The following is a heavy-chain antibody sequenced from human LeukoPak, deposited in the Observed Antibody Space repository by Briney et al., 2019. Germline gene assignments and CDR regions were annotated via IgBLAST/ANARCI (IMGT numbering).Heavy chain of an antibody. D-gene: IGHD4-17*01. Sequence: GGSLRLSCAASGFNFSSYSMNWVRQAPGKGLEWVSFISSSSTYIYYVDSVKGRFTISRDNAKNSLYLQMNSLRAEDTAVYYCARGLNRNDYGDYGYWGQGTLVTVSS. V-gene: IGHV3-21*04. CDR2: ISSSSTYI. CDR1: GFNFSSYS. J-gene: IGHJ4*02. CDR3: ARGLNRNDYGDYGY.